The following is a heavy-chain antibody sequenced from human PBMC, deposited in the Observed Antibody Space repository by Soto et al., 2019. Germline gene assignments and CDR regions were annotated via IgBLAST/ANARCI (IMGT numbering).Heavy chain of an antibody. J-gene: IGHJ6*02. V-gene: IGHV5-51*01. CDR1: GYSFANYW. CDR2: IYPGDSDT. CDR3: ARRLIAESSYYYYGMDV. Sequence: GESLKISCKGSGYSFANYWIGWVRQKPGKGLERMGIIYPGDSDTRYSPSFQGQVTISADKSISTAYLQWSSLKASDTAMYYCARRLIAESSYYYYGMDVWGQGTTVTVSS. D-gene: IGHD3-10*01.